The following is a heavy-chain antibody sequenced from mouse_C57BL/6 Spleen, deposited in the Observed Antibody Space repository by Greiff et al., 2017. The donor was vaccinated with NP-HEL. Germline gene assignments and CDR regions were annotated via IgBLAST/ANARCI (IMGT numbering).Heavy chain of an antibody. D-gene: IGHD1-3*01. J-gene: IGHJ1*03. CDR1: GYTFTSYW. Sequence: VKLQQPGAELVKPGASVKLSCKASGYTFTSYWMHWVKQRPGQGLEWIGMIHPNSGSTNYNEKFKSKATLTVDKSSSTAYMQLSSLTSEDSAVYYCARESGGYWYFDVWGTGTTVTVSS. CDR3: ARESGGYWYFDV. V-gene: IGHV1-64*01. CDR2: IHPNSGST.